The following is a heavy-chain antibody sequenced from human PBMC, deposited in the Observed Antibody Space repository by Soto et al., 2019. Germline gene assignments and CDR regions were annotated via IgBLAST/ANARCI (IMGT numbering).Heavy chain of an antibody. CDR2: MYSSGST. V-gene: IGHV4-4*07. D-gene: IGHD2-2*01. Sequence: SETLSLTCTVSGGSISSSSWNWIRQSAGKGVEWIGRMYSSGSTKYNPSLDSRVTMSLDTSRNQFSLKLNSMTSADTAVYDCAKRGREARQPGADNWLEHWGQGIRVTVSS. CDR1: GGSISSSS. CDR3: AKRGREARQPGADNWLEH. J-gene: IGHJ5*02.